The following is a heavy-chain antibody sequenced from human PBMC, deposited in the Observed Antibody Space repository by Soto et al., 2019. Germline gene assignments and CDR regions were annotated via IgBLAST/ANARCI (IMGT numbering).Heavy chain of an antibody. V-gene: IGHV1-69*12. D-gene: IGHD3-10*01. Sequence: QVQLVQSGPEVKKPGSSVKVSCRASGGTFSIYAISWVRQAPGQGLEWMGGIIPISGSTNYAQKFQGRVTMTANESTSTAYMELTSLRSEDTAVYYCARGGGDDDGRDYWGQGTLVTVSS. J-gene: IGHJ4*02. CDR1: GGTFSIYA. CDR2: IIPISGST. CDR3: ARGGGDDDGRDY.